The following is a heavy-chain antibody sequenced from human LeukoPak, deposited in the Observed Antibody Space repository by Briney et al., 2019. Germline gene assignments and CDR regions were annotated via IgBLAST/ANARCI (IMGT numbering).Heavy chain of an antibody. CDR3: TRGKGYTAVDF. D-gene: IGHD5-12*01. V-gene: IGHV1-8*02. Sequence: ASVKVSCKASGYTFTSYDINWVRQATGQGLEWMGWMNPNSGNTGYAQMFQGRVNMTRNTSISTAYMELSSLRSEDTAVYYCTRGKGYTAVDFWGQGTLVTVSS. J-gene: IGHJ4*02. CDR1: GYTFTSYD. CDR2: MNPNSGNT.